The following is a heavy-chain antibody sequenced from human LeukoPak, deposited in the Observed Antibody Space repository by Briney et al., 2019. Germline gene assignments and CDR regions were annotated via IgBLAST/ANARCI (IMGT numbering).Heavy chain of an antibody. J-gene: IGHJ3*02. CDR2: ISSNGGST. V-gene: IGHV3-64*01. Sequence: PGGSLRLSCAASGFTFSSYAMHWVRQAPGKGLEYVSAISSNGGSTYYANSVKGRFTTSRDNSKNTLYLQMGSLRAEDMAVYYCARARSLDDAFDIWGQGTMVTVSS. D-gene: IGHD6-13*01. CDR3: ARARSLDDAFDI. CDR1: GFTFSSYA.